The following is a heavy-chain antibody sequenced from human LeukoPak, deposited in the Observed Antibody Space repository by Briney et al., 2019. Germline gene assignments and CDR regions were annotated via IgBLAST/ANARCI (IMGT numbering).Heavy chain of an antibody. D-gene: IGHD2-2*01. V-gene: IGHV3-23*01. CDR2: ISGSGGST. J-gene: IGHJ6*02. Sequence: GGSLRLSCAASGFTFSSYAMSWVRQAPGKGLEWVSTISGSGGSTYYADSVKGRFTISRDNAKNTLYLQLNSLRAEDTAVYYCAKSTSPLYYYYGMDVWGQGTTVTVSS. CDR3: AKSTSPLYYYYGMDV. CDR1: GFTFSSYA.